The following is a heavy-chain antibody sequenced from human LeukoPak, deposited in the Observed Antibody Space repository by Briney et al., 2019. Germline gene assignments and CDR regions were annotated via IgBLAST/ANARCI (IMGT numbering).Heavy chain of an antibody. CDR1: GYTFTSYA. J-gene: IGHJ4*02. Sequence: GASVKVSCKASGYTFTSYAINWVRQAPGQGLEWMGIINPSGGSTSYAQKFQGRVTMTRDMSTSTVYMELSSLRSEDTAVYYCARGRSAFDYWGQGTLVTVSS. CDR3: ARGRSAFDY. CDR2: INPSGGST. V-gene: IGHV1-46*01.